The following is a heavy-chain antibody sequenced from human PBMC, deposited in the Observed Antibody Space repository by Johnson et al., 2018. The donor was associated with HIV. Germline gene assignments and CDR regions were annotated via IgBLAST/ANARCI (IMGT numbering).Heavy chain of an antibody. V-gene: IGHV3-66*01. D-gene: IGHD4-17*01. Sequence: VLLLESGGGLVQPGGSLRLSCAASGFTVISNYMSWVRQAPGKGLEWVSVIYSGGSTYYTDSVKGSFTISRDNSKNTLYLQMNSLRAEDTAVYYCARDRSPYYGDYKSAFDIWGQGAMVTVSS. J-gene: IGHJ3*02. CDR2: IYSGGST. CDR3: ARDRSPYYGDYKSAFDI. CDR1: GFTVISNY.